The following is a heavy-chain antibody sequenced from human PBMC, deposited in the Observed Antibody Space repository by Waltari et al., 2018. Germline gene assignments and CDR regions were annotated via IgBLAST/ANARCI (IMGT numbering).Heavy chain of an antibody. V-gene: IGHV2-70*04. CDR1: GFSPRTCGMR. CDR3: ARTRGDDSSGSYYYFDY. CDR2: IAWDDDK. Sequence: QVTLKESGPALATPTQTLTLTCTFSGFSPRTCGMRVSWIRQPPGQALEWLARIAWDDDKFYRTSQKTRLTITKNTAKDQVVLTMTNMDPVDTATYYCARTRGDDSSGSYYYFDYWGQGTLVTVSS. D-gene: IGHD3-10*01. J-gene: IGHJ4*02.